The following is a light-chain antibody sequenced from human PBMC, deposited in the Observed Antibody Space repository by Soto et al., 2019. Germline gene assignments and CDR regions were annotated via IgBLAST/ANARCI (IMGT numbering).Light chain of an antibody. V-gene: IGLV2-14*01. CDR2: EVN. CDR1: SSDIGGYKY. CDR3: LSYTRNTTLL. Sequence: QSALTQPASVSGSPGQSITISCTGTSSDIGGYKYVSWYQHHPGRAPKFIIYEVNNRPSGVSNRFSGAKSGNTASLTIAGLQTEDEGDYYCLSYTRNTTLLFGGGTKLTVL. J-gene: IGLJ2*01.